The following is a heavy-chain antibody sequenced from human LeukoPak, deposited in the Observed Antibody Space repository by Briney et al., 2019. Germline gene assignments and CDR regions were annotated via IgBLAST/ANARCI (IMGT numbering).Heavy chain of an antibody. J-gene: IGHJ4*02. CDR1: GGSITSYY. CDR2: MYHSGAT. Sequence: SETLSLTCTVSGGSITSYYWSWIRQPPGKGLDWIGSMYHSGATNYNPSLKSRVTISVDTSKNQFSLKLTSVTAADTAVYYCARLFNGYDYYFDFWGQGTLVTVSS. V-gene: IGHV4-59*08. D-gene: IGHD5-12*01. CDR3: ARLFNGYDYYFDF.